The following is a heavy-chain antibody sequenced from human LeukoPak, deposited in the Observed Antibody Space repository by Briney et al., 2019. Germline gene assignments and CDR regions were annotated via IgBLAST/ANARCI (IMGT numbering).Heavy chain of an antibody. CDR1: GGSISSYY. CDR3: ARDGYSSAFDI. J-gene: IGHJ3*02. CDR2: IYYSGST. D-gene: IGHD6-13*01. Sequence: PSETLSLTCTVSGGSISSYYWSWIRQPPGKGLEWIGYIYYSGSTNYNPSLKSRVTISVDTSKNQFSLKLSSVTAADTAVYYCARDGYSSAFDIWGQGTMVTVSS. V-gene: IGHV4-59*01.